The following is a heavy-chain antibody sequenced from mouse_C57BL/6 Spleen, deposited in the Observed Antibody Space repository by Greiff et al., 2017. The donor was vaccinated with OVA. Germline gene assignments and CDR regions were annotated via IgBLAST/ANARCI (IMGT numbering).Heavy chain of an antibody. V-gene: IGHV5-6*01. D-gene: IGHD1-1*01. J-gene: IGHJ1*03. CDR2: ISSGGSYN. CDR3: ARHGSSSYWYFDV. Sequence: EVQLQESGGDLVKPGGSLKLSCAASGFTFSSYGMSWVRQTPDKRLEWVATISSGGSYNYYPDSVKGRFTISRDNAKNTLYLQMSSLKSEDTAMYYCARHGSSSYWYFDVWGTGTTVTVSS. CDR1: GFTFSSYG.